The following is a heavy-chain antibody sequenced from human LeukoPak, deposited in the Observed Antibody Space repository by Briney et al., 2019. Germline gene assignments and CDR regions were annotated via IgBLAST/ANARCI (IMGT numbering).Heavy chain of an antibody. Sequence: GGSLRLSCAASGFTFSNAWMSWVRQAPGKGLEWVGRIKSKTDGCTTDYAAPVKGRFTISRDDSKNTLYLQMNSLKTEYTAVYYCTTDPGYYCDSSRAFFDYWGQGTLVTVSS. CDR3: TTDPGYYCDSSRAFFDY. V-gene: IGHV3-15*01. J-gene: IGHJ4*02. CDR2: IKSKTDGCTT. CDR1: GFTFSNAW. D-gene: IGHD3-22*01.